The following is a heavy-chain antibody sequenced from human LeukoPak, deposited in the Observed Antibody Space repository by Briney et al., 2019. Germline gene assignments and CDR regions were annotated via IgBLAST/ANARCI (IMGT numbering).Heavy chain of an antibody. J-gene: IGHJ4*02. D-gene: IGHD3-22*01. CDR1: GGSINSADYY. Sequence: PSQTLSLTCTVPGGSINSADYYWTWIRQHPGKGLEWIGYIYYTGGTFYNPSLRSRLTISVDTSKNQFSLNLRFVTAADTAVYYCARLLFDDSGHPSDYWGQGTLVTVSS. CDR3: ARLLFDDSGHPSDY. V-gene: IGHV4-31*03. CDR2: IYYTGGT.